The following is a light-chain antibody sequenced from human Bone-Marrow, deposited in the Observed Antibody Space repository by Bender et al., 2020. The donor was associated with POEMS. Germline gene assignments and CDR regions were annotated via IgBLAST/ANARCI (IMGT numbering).Light chain of an antibody. V-gene: IGLV3-21*02. Sequence: SYVLTQPPSVSVAPGQTARITCEGNNIGSKIAYWYQQNPGQAPVLVLCDDDDQRSGIPERCSGSNSGNTAPQTISGVEHGGEAAFYCQLWGNSGCHHVFGTGSRVTVL. CDR2: DDD. CDR3: QLWGNSGCHHV. CDR1: NIGSKI. J-gene: IGLJ1*01.